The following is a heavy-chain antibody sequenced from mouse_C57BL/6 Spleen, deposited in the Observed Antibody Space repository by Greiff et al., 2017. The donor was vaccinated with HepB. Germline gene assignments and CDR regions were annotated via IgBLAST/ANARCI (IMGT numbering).Heavy chain of an antibody. V-gene: IGHV1-52*01. Sequence: QVQLQQPGAELVRPGSSVQLSCKASGYTFTSYWMHWVKQRPIPGLEWIGNIDPSDSETHYNQKFKDQATLTVDKSSSTAYIQLSSLTSEDSAVYYGATASVYGYAMDYWGQGTSVTVSA. J-gene: IGHJ4*01. CDR1: GYTFTSYW. CDR2: IDPSDSET. CDR3: ATASVYGYAMDY. D-gene: IGHD1-1*01.